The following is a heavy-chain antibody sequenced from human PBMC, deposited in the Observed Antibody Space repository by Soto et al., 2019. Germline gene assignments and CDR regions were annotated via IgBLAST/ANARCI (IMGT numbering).Heavy chain of an antibody. CDR1: GGSISSSKW. V-gene: IGHV4-4*02. Sequence: PSETLSLTCAVSGGSISSSKWWSWVRQSPGKGLQWIGEIDHRGSTNYNPSLKSRVTISVDKSKKQFSLKLKSLTAADTAVYYCAETPIDGNWYDSWGQGTLVTVSS. CDR2: IDHRGST. D-gene: IGHD3-9*01. J-gene: IGHJ5*01. CDR3: AETPIDGNWYDS.